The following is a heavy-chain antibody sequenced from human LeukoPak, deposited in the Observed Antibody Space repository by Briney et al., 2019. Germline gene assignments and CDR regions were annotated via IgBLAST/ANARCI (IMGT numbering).Heavy chain of an antibody. D-gene: IGHD3-10*01. CDR1: GGSISRGGYY. J-gene: IGHJ1*01. CDR2: IYYSGST. V-gene: IGHV4-31*03. Sequence: PSQTLSLTCTVSGGSISRGGYYWSWIRQHPGKGLEWIGYIYYSGSTYYNPSLKSRVTISVDTSKNQFSLKLSSVTAADTAVYYCARGSDYYGSGSPYWGQGTLVTVSS. CDR3: ARGSDYYGSGSPY.